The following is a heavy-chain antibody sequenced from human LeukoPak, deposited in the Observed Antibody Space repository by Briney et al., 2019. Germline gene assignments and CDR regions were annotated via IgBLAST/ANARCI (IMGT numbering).Heavy chain of an antibody. V-gene: IGHV3-30*02. CDR2: IRYDGSNK. Sequence: GGSLRLSCAASGFTFSSYGMHWVRQAPGKGLEWVAFIRYDGSNKYYADSVKGRFTISRDNSKNTLYLQMNSLRAEDTAVYYCAKVKVAAAGIFFDYWGQGTLVTVCS. CDR1: GFTFSSYG. D-gene: IGHD6-13*01. J-gene: IGHJ4*02. CDR3: AKVKVAAAGIFFDY.